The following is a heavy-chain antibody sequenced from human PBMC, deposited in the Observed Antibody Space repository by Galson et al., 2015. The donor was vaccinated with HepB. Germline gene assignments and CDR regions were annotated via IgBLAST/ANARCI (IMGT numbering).Heavy chain of an antibody. D-gene: IGHD6-13*01. J-gene: IGHJ1*01. Sequence: SETLSLTCTVSGGSISSYYWSWIRQPPGKGLEWIGEINHSGSTNYNPPLKSRVTISVDTSKNQFSLKLSSVTAADTAVYYCAGAAGAEYFQHWGQGTLVTVSS. CDR3: AGAAGAEYFQH. CDR1: GGSISSYY. CDR2: INHSGST. V-gene: IGHV4-34*01.